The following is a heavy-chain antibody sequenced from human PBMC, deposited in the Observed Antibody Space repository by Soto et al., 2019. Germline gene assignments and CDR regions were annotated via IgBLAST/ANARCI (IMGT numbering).Heavy chain of an antibody. CDR2: INPSSGST. CDR3: ARIYRGSRLDY. Sequence: QVQLVQSGAEVKKPGASVKVSCKASGYTFNSYNMQWVRQAPGQGLEWMGVINPSSGSTNYAQKFQGRVIMTRDTSTNTVYMELSTLRSDDTAVYYCARIYRGSRLDYWGQGTLVTVSS. CDR1: GYTFNSYN. V-gene: IGHV1-46*02. J-gene: IGHJ4*02. D-gene: IGHD1-26*01.